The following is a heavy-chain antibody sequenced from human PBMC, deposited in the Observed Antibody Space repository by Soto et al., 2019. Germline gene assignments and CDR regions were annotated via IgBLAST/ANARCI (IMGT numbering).Heavy chain of an antibody. CDR2: INPSGGST. CDR1: GYTFTSYY. V-gene: IGHV1-46*01. J-gene: IGHJ5*02. Sequence: ASVKVSCKASGYTFTSYYMHWVRQAPGQGLEWMGIINPSGGSTSYAQKFQGRVTMTRDTSTSTVYMELSSLRSEVMAVYYCADSISWFNWFDPWGQGTLVTVSS. D-gene: IGHD6-13*01. CDR3: ADSISWFNWFDP.